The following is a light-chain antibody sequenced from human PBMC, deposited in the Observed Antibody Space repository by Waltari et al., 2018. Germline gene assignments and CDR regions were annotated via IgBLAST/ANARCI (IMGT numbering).Light chain of an antibody. CDR1: SSDVGNYNF. Sequence: QSALTQPRSVSGSPGQSVTISCSGTSSDVGNYNFVSWYQQHPGNAPKLLIYAVVKRPSGVPDRFSGSNSGNTASLTISGLQTEDEADYYCCSYAGSYTFVFGGGTQLTVL. CDR2: AVV. CDR3: CSYAGSYTFV. V-gene: IGLV2-11*01. J-gene: IGLJ7*01.